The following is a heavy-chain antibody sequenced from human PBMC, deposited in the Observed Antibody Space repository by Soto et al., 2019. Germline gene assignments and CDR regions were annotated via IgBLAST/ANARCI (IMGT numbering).Heavy chain of an antibody. CDR2: ILSSGGT. CDR3: AKGFSSGLYVDS. Sequence: SETLSLTCSVSGDSVSSDAYYWTWIRQPPGKTLEWVGFILSSGGTSTNPSLRSRLSMSVDTSRNQFSMRLTSVTAADTGVYFCAKGFSSGLYVDSWGRGTLVTVSS. CDR1: GDSVSSDAYY. V-gene: IGHV4-61*08. J-gene: IGHJ4*02. D-gene: IGHD6-19*01.